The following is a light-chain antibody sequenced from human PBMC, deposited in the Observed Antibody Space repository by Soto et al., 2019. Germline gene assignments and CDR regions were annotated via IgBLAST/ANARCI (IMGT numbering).Light chain of an antibody. CDR1: HSISSY. CDR2: AAS. CDR3: QQSYSTPQT. V-gene: IGKV1-39*01. Sequence: IHITQSPSSLSSSLGDRVTITCRASHSISSYLNWYQQKPGKAPKLLIYAASSLQSGVPARFNGSGSGTDFTLTISSLQPEDFATYYCQQSYSTPQTFGQGTKVDIK. J-gene: IGKJ1*01.